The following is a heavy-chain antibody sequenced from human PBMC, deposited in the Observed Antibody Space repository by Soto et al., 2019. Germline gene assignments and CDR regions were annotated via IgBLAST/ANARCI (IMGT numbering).Heavy chain of an antibody. J-gene: IGHJ4*02. Sequence: PGGSLRLSCAASGFTFSSYAMSWVRQAPGKGLEWVSAISGSGGSTYYADSVKGRFTISRDNSKNTLYLQMNSLRAEDTAVYYCAKVLVVVLAAPRLIHYSGQATLVTLSS. CDR2: ISGSGGST. CDR1: GFTFSSYA. V-gene: IGHV3-23*01. D-gene: IGHD2-15*01. CDR3: AKVLVVVLAAPRLIHY.